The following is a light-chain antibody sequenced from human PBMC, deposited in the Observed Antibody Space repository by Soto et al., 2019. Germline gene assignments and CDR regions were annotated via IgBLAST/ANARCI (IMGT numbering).Light chain of an antibody. J-gene: IGKJ5*01. CDR3: QQGYSTPIT. Sequence: DIQMTQSPSSLSASLGDIVAITCRASQSISSYLNWYQQKPGKAPKVLIYAASNLQSGVPSRFSGSGSGTDFALTISSLQPEDFATYYCQQGYSTPITFGQGTRLEIK. CDR2: AAS. CDR1: QSISSY. V-gene: IGKV1-39*01.